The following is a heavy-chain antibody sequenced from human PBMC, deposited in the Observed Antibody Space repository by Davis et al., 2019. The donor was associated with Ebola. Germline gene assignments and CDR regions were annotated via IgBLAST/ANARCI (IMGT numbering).Heavy chain of an antibody. V-gene: IGHV1-2*06. D-gene: IGHD4-11*01. CDR3: AGGHNYAHEY. CDR1: GYTFTDYN. Sequence: ASVTVSCKASGYTFTDYNIHWLRPAPGQGLEWLGRVILKSGATHYAQKFQGRVTMTRDTYISTVYMELTSLRYDDTADYYCAGGHNYAHEYWGQGTLVTVSS. J-gene: IGHJ4*02. CDR2: VILKSGAT.